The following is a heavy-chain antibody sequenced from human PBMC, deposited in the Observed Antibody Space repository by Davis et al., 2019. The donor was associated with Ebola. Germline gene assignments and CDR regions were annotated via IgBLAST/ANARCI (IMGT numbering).Heavy chain of an antibody. CDR3: AKDLDYRVYATWFDP. V-gene: IGHV3-23*01. CDR2: ISGSGGST. Sequence: GESLKISCAASGFTFSSYAMSWVRQAPGKGLDWVSAISGSGGSTYYADSVKGRFTISRDNSTNTLYLQMNSLTAEDTAVYYCAKDLDYRVYATWFDPWGQGTLVTVSS. D-gene: IGHD2-8*01. CDR1: GFTFSSYA. J-gene: IGHJ5*02.